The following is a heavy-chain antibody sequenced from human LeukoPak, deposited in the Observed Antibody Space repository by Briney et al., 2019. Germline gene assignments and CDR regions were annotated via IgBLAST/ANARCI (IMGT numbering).Heavy chain of an antibody. CDR2: INSDGSEG. J-gene: IGHJ4*02. V-gene: IGHV3-7*01. CDR3: VRDFRSADY. Sequence: PGGSLRLSCAVSGFTFSGFWMSWSRQAPGKGLEWVASINSDGSEGYYADSVKARFTTSRDNAKNTVYLQMNSLREEDTAVYYCVRDFRSADYWGQGTLVTVSS. CDR1: GFTFSGFW.